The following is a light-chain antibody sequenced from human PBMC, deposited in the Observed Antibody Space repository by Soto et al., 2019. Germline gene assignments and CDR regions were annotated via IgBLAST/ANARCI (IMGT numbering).Light chain of an antibody. J-gene: IGKJ4*01. CDR2: DAS. CDR1: QSVSNY. Sequence: EIVLTQSPATLSLSPGERATLSCRASQSVSNYLAWYQQKPGQAPRLLIYDASNRATGIPGRFRGSGSATDFPLTISSLEPEDVAGYYCQRRSDWPPLTFGGGTKVEIK. CDR3: QRRSDWPPLT. V-gene: IGKV3-11*01.